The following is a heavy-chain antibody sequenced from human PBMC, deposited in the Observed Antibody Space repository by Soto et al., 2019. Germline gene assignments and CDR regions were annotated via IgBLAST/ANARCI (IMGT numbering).Heavy chain of an antibody. CDR3: AKVPGSTFSYFDY. Sequence: QVQLVESGGGVVQPGRSLRLSCAASGFTFSRYGMHWVRQAPGTGLEWVAVISYDGSNKYYADSVKGRFTISRANSTNALYLHMISLSAEDTAVYYFAKVPGSTFSYFDYWGQGTLVTVSS. CDR1: GFTFSRYG. CDR2: ISYDGSNK. J-gene: IGHJ4*02. D-gene: IGHD3-16*01. V-gene: IGHV3-30*18.